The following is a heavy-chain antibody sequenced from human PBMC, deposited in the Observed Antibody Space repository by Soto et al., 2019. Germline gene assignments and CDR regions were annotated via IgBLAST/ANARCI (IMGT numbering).Heavy chain of an antibody. CDR3: AREFPYNVSSNSYLDY. D-gene: IGHD5-18*01. CDR1: GDSDSGNSAA. V-gene: IGHV6-1*01. J-gene: IGHJ4*02. Sequence: SQTLSLTSAISGDSDSGNSAASDSITHSPSRCLEWLGRTYNRSKWYNDHAASVKRRISVTPGTSKNPCSLRLNSVPPEDMAIYFCAREFPYNVSSNSYLDYWGQGALVTVSS. CDR2: TYNRSKWYN.